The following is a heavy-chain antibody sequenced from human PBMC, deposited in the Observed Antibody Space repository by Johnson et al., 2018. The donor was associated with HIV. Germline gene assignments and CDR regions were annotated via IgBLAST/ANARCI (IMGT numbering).Heavy chain of an antibody. J-gene: IGHJ3*02. CDR1: GFTFSSYW. Sequence: VQLVESGGGLVQPGGSLRLSCAASGFTFSSYWMGWVRQAPGKGLEWVSGISGGGVSRHYADSVKGRFTISRDSSKSTLYLQMNSLRVEDTAVYYCAKDTGGSYHYAFDNCGQGTMVTVSS. D-gene: IGHD1-26*01. CDR3: AKDTGGSYHYAFDN. CDR2: ISGGGVSR. V-gene: IGHV3-23*04.